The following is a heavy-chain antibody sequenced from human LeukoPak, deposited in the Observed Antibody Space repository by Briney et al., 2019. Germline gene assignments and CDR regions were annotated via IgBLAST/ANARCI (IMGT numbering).Heavy chain of an antibody. CDR1: GGTFSSYA. V-gene: IGHV1-69*04. J-gene: IGHJ4*02. Sequence: SVKVSCKASGGTFSSYAMSWVRQAPGQGLEWMGRIIPILGIANYAQKFQGRVTITADKSTSTAYMELSSLRSEDTAVYYCATHPLIVVVPAATRLGFDYWGQGTLVTVSS. D-gene: IGHD2-2*01. CDR2: IIPILGIA. CDR3: ATHPLIVVVPAATRLGFDY.